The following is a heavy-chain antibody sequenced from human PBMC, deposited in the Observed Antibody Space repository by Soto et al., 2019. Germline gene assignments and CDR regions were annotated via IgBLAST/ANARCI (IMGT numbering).Heavy chain of an antibody. CDR1: GGSVSSGGYS. CDR2: IYHSGST. D-gene: IGHD2-15*01. Sequence: QLQLQESGSGLVKPSQTLSLTCAVSGGSVSSGGYSWSWIRQPPGKGLEWIGYIYHSGSTYYNPSLESPITVSVDRSKNQFSLKVRSVTAADTAVYYCARGGTYSSGGDAFDLWGQGTLVTVS. J-gene: IGHJ3*01. V-gene: IGHV4-30-2*01. CDR3: ARGGTYSSGGDAFDL.